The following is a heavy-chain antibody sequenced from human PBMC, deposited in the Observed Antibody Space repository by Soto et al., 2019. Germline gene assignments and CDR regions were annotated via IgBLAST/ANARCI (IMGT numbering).Heavy chain of an antibody. CDR1: GFTFSNYA. Sequence: EVQLLESGGGLVQPGGSLRLSCAASGFTFSNYAMSWVRQAPGKGLEWVSGISGSGGGTYSADSVKGRFTISRDNSKNTLHLQMNSLRADDTAVYYCAKHMIRFGGVIVHPYYFDYWGQGNLVTVSS. CDR3: AKHMIRFGGVIVHPYYFDY. J-gene: IGHJ4*02. D-gene: IGHD3-16*02. CDR2: ISGSGGGT. V-gene: IGHV3-23*01.